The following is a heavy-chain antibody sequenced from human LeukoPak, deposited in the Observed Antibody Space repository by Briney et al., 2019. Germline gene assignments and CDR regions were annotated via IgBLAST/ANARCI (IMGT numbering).Heavy chain of an antibody. D-gene: IGHD6-13*01. CDR3: ARGGIAAAGTPDY. V-gene: IGHV1-69*04. J-gene: IGHJ4*02. CDR1: GGTFSSYA. Sequence: ASVKLSCKASGGTFSSYAISWVRQAPGQGLEWMGRIIPILGIANYAQKFQGRVTITGDKSTSTAYMELSSLRSEDTAVYYCARGGIAAAGTPDYWGQGTLVTVSS. CDR2: IIPILGIA.